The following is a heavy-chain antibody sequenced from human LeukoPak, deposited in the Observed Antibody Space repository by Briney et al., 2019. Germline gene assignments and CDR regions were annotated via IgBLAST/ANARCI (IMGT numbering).Heavy chain of an antibody. Sequence: SETLSVTCTVSGGSISSSSYYWGWIRQPPGKGLEWIGSMYYSGSTYYNASLKSRVTISVDTSKNHFSLSLTSVTAADTAVYYCARIQGTGMPDYWGQGTLVTVSS. CDR2: MYYSGST. CDR1: GGSISSSSYY. V-gene: IGHV4-39*01. CDR3: ARIQGTGMPDY. J-gene: IGHJ4*02. D-gene: IGHD1-1*01.